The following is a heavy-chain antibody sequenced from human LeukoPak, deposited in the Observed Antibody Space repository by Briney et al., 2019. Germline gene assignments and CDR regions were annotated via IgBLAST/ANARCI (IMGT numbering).Heavy chain of an antibody. CDR2: IYHSGST. Sequence: PSETLSLTCTVSGGSISNNNYYWGWIRQPPGKGLEWIVNIYHSGSTYYSRSLKSRVTISLDTSKNQFSLKLNSVTAADTAVYYCAIYDFWSGPQKGFDTWGQGILVAVSS. CDR3: AIYDFWSGPQKGFDT. J-gene: IGHJ4*02. CDR1: GGSISNNNYY. D-gene: IGHD3-3*01. V-gene: IGHV4-39*07.